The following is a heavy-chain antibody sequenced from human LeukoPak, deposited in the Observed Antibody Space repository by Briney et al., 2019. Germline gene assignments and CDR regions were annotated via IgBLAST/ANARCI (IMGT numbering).Heavy chain of an antibody. CDR2: ISYDGSNK. CDR1: GFTFSSYG. V-gene: IGHV3-30*18. Sequence: GRSLRLSCAASGFTFSSYGMHWVRQAPGKGLEWVAVISYDGSNKYYADSVKGRFTISRDNSKNTLYLQMNSLRAEDTAVYYCAKDSSGGWYFDLGGRGTLVTVSS. D-gene: IGHD6-19*01. J-gene: IGHJ2*01. CDR3: AKDSSGGWYFDL.